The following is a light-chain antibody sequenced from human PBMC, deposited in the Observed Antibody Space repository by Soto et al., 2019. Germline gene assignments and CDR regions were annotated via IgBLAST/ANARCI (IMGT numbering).Light chain of an antibody. CDR3: QQYNGYPLT. Sequence: DIQMTQSPSTLSASLGDRVTITCRASQSISTWLAWYQQKPGKAPKLLIYKASSLRNGVPSRFSGSGSGTEFTLTIYSLQPDDFASYYCQQYNGYPLTFGQGTKLEIK. J-gene: IGKJ2*01. CDR2: KAS. V-gene: IGKV1-5*03. CDR1: QSISTW.